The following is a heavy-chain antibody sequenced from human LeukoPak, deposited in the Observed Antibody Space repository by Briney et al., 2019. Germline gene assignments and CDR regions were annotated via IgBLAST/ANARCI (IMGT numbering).Heavy chain of an antibody. CDR2: INPNSGGT. CDR1: GYTFIGYY. J-gene: IGHJ5*02. Sequence: ASVKVSCKASGYTFIGYYIHWVRQAPGQGLEWMGWINPNSGGTNYAQKFQGRVTMTRDTSISTAYMELSSLRSDDTAVYYCARAWELRGWFDPWGQGTLVIVSS. V-gene: IGHV1-2*02. CDR3: ARAWELRGWFDP. D-gene: IGHD1-26*01.